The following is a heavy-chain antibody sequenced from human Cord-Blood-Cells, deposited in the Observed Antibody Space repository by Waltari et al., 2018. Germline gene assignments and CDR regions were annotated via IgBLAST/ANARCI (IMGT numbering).Heavy chain of an antibody. CDR3: ARDHWGAPYFDY. V-gene: IGHV4-30-2*01. CDR2: ST. D-gene: IGHD7-27*01. J-gene: IGHJ4*02. Sequence: STYYNPSLKSRVTISVDRSKNQFSLKLSSVTAADTAVYYCARDHWGAPYFDYWGQGTLVTVSS.